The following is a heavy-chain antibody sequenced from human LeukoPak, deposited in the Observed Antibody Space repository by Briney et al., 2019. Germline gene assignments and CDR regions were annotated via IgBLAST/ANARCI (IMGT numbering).Heavy chain of an antibody. CDR2: STAGDT. J-gene: IGHJ4*02. D-gene: IGHD3-10*01. V-gene: IGHV3-13*01. Sequence: GGSLRLSCAASGCQFSGFDMHWIRQAIGKGLEWVAASTAGDTFYPDSVRGRFTISRENAKNTLYLQMNSLRAGDTAVYYCARAVYGSGSPRCGLDVWGQGTLVTVSS. CDR1: GCQFSGFD. CDR3: ARAVYGSGSPRCGLDV.